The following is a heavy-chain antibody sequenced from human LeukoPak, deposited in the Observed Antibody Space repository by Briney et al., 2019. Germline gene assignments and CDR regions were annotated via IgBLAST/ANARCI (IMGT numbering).Heavy chain of an antibody. D-gene: IGHD3-10*01. Sequence: GGSLRLSCAASGFSVSSSYMTWVRQAPGKGLEWVSLIYYTGTTYYADSVKGRFTISRDNSKNTVYLQMNSLRAEDTAVFYCARGVGERFFDYWGQGTLVTVSP. J-gene: IGHJ4*02. CDR3: ARGVGERFFDY. V-gene: IGHV3-66*01. CDR2: IYYTGTT. CDR1: GFSVSSSY.